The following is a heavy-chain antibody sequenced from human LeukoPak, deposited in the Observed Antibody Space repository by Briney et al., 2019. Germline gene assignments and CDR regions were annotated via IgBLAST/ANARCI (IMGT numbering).Heavy chain of an antibody. Sequence: GGSLRLSCAASGFTFSTYGMNWVRQAPGKGLEWVSYISSSGSTIYYADSVKGRFTISRDNAKNSLYLQMNSLRAEDTAVYYCASSKYYDFWSGYQYWGQGTLVTVSS. CDR1: GFTFSTYG. CDR2: ISSSGSTI. D-gene: IGHD3-3*01. CDR3: ASSKYYDFWSGYQY. V-gene: IGHV3-48*04. J-gene: IGHJ4*02.